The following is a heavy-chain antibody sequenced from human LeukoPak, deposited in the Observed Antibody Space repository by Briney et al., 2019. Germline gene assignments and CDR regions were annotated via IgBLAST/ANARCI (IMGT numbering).Heavy chain of an antibody. CDR1: GGSISSGGYS. CDR2: IHDSGST. Sequence: SETLSLTCVVSGGSISSGGYSWSWIRQTPGKGLEWIAYIHDSGSTYNNPSLKSRLSISIDTSKNQFSLKLNSVTAADTAVYYCARHLKYYDILTGYYNWFDPWGQGTLVTVSS. D-gene: IGHD3-9*01. V-gene: IGHV4-30-4*07. J-gene: IGHJ5*02. CDR3: ARHLKYYDILTGYYNWFDP.